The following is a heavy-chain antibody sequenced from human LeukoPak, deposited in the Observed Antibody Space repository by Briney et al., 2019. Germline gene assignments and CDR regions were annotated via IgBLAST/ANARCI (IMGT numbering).Heavy chain of an antibody. Sequence: GGSLRLSCAASGFTFSNYWMSWVRQVPGKGLEWVANINQDGSEESYADSVKGRFTISRDNAKNSLYLQMNSLRAEDRAVYYCARNKRGDYWGQGALVAVSS. V-gene: IGHV3-7*01. CDR2: INQDGSEE. CDR3: ARNKRGDY. CDR1: GFTFSNYW. D-gene: IGHD1/OR15-1a*01. J-gene: IGHJ4*02.